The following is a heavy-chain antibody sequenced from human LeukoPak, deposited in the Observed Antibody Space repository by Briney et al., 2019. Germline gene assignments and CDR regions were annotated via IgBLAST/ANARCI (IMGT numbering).Heavy chain of an antibody. V-gene: IGHV4-39*07. D-gene: IGHD3-22*01. J-gene: IGHJ4*02. CDR3: AREHRDYITSGYHLDY. Sequence: KPSETLSLTCTVSGGSISSSSYYWGCIRQPPGKGLEWIGRVYSSGSTDYNPSLTSRVTMSVDTSRNQFSLKLMSVTAADTAVYYCAREHRDYITSGYHLDYWGQGNLVTVSS. CDR1: GGSISSSSYY. CDR2: VYSSGST.